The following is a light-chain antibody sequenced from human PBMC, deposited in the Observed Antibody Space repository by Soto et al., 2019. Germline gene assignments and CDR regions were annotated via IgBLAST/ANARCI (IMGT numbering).Light chain of an antibody. J-gene: IGLJ1*01. Sequence: QSVLTQPASVSGSPGQSITISCTGTSSGVGGYDYVSWYQQHPGKAPKLMIYEINKRPSGVPDRFSGSKSGNTASLTVSGLQAEDEADYYCSSFAGSNNFPYVFGTGTKVTVL. CDR1: SSGVGGYDY. CDR3: SSFAGSNNFPYV. V-gene: IGLV2-8*01. CDR2: EIN.